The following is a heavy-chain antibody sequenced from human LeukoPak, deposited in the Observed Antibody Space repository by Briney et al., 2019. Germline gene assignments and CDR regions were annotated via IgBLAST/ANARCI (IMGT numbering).Heavy chain of an antibody. CDR2: IYYSGST. CDR3: ARDVSFWSSGYLRRYNWFDP. D-gene: IGHD3-22*01. J-gene: IGHJ5*02. V-gene: IGHV4-59*01. Sequence: SETLSLTCTVSGGSISSFYWSWIRQPPGKGLEWIGYIYYSGSTNYNPSLKSRVTISVDTSKNQFSLKLSSVTAADTAVYYCARDVSFWSSGYLRRYNWFDPWGQGTLVTVSS. CDR1: GGSISSFY.